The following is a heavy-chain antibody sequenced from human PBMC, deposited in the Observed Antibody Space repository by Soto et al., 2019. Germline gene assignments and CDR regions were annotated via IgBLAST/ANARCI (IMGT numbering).Heavy chain of an antibody. J-gene: IGHJ4*02. V-gene: IGHV3-30-3*01. D-gene: IGHD3-22*01. CDR2: ISYGGVNK. Sequence: QVQLVESGGGVVQPGGSLRLSCAASGFTFSTSVMHWVRQAPGKGLEWMAIISYGGVNKYYADSVKGRFTISRDISESTLYLQMNSLRTEDTAVYYCAREEFEDGRGPFDYWGQGTLVSVSS. CDR3: AREEFEDGRGPFDY. CDR1: GFTFSTSV.